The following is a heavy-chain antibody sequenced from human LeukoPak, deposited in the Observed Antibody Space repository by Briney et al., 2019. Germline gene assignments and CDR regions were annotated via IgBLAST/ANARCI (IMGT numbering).Heavy chain of an antibody. CDR2: ISSSSSTI. D-gene: IGHD3-3*01. CDR1: GFTFSSYS. Sequence: PGGSLRLSRAASGFTFSSYSMNWVRQAPGKGLEWVSYISSSSSTIYYADSVKGRFTISRDNAKNSLYLQMNSLRAEDTAAYYCARGYYDFWSGYYTDFDYWGQGTLVTVSS. CDR3: ARGYYDFWSGYYTDFDY. J-gene: IGHJ4*02. V-gene: IGHV3-48*01.